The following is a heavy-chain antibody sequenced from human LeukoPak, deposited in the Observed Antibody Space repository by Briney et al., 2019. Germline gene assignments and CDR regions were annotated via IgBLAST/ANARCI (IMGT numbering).Heavy chain of an antibody. CDR2: IRGSGSST. CDR3: AKDQGIAAHDDAFDI. V-gene: IGHV3-23*01. Sequence: GGSLRLSCAVSGFTFSSYAMSWVRQAPGKELEWVSSIRGSGSSTYYADSVKGRFTISRDNSKNTLYLQMNSLRAEDTAVYYCAKDQGIAAHDDAFDIWGQGTMVTVSS. CDR1: GFTFSSYA. D-gene: IGHD6-13*01. J-gene: IGHJ3*02.